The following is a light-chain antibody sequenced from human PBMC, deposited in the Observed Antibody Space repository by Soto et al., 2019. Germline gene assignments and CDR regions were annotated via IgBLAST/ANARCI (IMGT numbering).Light chain of an antibody. V-gene: IGLV2-14*01. J-gene: IGLJ1*01. CDR3: SSYTSISTYV. CDR1: SSDVGGYNF. Sequence: QSVLTQPASVSGSPGQSITISCTGTSSDVGGYNFVSWYQQHPDKAPKLMINDVTNRPSGVSNRFSGSKSGNTASLTISGLQAEDEADYYCSSYTSISTYVFGTGTKVTVL. CDR2: DVT.